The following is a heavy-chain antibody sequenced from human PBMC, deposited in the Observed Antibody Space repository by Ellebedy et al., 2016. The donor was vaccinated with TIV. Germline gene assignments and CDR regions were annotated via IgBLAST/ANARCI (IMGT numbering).Heavy chain of an antibody. Sequence: ASVKVSCKASGYTFTGYYMHWVRQAPGQGLEWMGWIYPYNGDTNYAQKFQGRVTMTRDTSTTTVYMELRSLRSDDTAVYYCARDGGRGNAFDYWGQGTLVTVSS. CDR2: IYPYNGDT. D-gene: IGHD1-1*01. CDR3: ARDGGRGNAFDY. V-gene: IGHV1-2*02. J-gene: IGHJ4*02. CDR1: GYTFTGYY.